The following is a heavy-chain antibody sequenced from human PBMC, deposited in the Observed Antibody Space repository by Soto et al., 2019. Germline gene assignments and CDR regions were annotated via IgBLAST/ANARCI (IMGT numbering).Heavy chain of an antibody. CDR3: ARLDSNYRHGMDV. V-gene: IGHV4-34*01. J-gene: IGHJ6*02. CDR2: INHTGGT. D-gene: IGHD4-4*01. CDR1: GGSVNGYY. Sequence: SETLSLTCAVYGGSVNGYYWNWIRQPPGKGLEWIGEINHTGGTHYNPSLKSRVTMSVDTSKNQFSLRLSSVTAADTAIYYCARLDSNYRHGMDVWGQGTTVTVSS.